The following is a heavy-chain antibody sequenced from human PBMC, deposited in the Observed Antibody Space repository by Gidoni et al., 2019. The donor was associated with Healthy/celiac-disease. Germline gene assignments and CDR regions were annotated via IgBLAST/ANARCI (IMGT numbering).Heavy chain of an antibody. V-gene: IGHV4-34*01. D-gene: IGHD5-18*01. Sequence: QVQLQQWGPGLLKPSETLSLPCAVYGGSFSVYYWTWSRQPPRKGLEWIREINHSGSTNYNPSLKSRVTISVDTSKNQFSLKLSSVTAADTAVYYCARGSRDTGPPNYYYYYYYMDVWGKGTTVTVSS. CDR2: INHSGST. CDR1: GGSFSVYY. J-gene: IGHJ6*03. CDR3: ARGSRDTGPPNYYYYYYYMDV.